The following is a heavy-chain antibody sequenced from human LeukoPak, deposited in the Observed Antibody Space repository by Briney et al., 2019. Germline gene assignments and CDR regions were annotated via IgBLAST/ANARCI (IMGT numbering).Heavy chain of an antibody. J-gene: IGHJ4*02. D-gene: IGHD2-15*01. CDR2: IYYSGST. V-gene: IGHV4-59*01. CDR1: GGSISSYY. Sequence: SETLSLVCTVSGGSISSYYWSWIRQPPGKGLEWIGYIYYSGSTNYNPSLKSRVTISVDTSKNQFSLKLSSVTAADTAVYYCAREGNCSGGSCYFSEFDYWGQGTLVTVSS. CDR3: AREGNCSGGSCYFSEFDY.